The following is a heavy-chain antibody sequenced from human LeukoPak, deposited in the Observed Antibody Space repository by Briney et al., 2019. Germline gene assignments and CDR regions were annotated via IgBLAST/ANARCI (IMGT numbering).Heavy chain of an antibody. CDR2: IYSGGST. V-gene: IGHV3-66*02. Sequence: PGGSLRLSCAASGFTVSSNYMSWVRQAPGKGLEWGSVIYSGGSTYYADSVKGRFTISRDNSKNTLYLQMNSLRAEDTAVYYCARAQGSDSSGFSAFDIWGQGTMVTVSS. D-gene: IGHD3-22*01. J-gene: IGHJ3*02. CDR3: ARAQGSDSSGFSAFDI. CDR1: GFTVSSNY.